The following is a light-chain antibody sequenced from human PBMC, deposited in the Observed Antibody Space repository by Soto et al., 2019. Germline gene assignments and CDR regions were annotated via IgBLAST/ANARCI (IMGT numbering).Light chain of an antibody. J-gene: IGLJ1*01. CDR2: EGS. V-gene: IGLV2-23*01. Sequence: QSALTQPASVSGSPGQSITISCTGTSSDVGSYNLVSWYQQYPGKAPKLMIYEGSKRPSGVSNRFSGSKSGNTASLTISGLQAEDEADYYCCSYAGIRTPSVFGTGTKVTVL. CDR3: CSYAGIRTPSV. CDR1: SSDVGSYNL.